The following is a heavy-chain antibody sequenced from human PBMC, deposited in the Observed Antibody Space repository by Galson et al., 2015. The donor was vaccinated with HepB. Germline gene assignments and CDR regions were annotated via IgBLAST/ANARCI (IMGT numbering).Heavy chain of an antibody. D-gene: IGHD2-2*01. CDR2: ISSSTGTT. CDR1: GFTFNTYS. J-gene: IGHJ4*02. Sequence: SLRLSCAASGFTFNTYSMNWVRQAPGKGLEWISYISSSTGTTLYADSVKGRFTISKDNAKNSLFLQLNSLRGDDTAVYYCARDLRVVIPPAPYYFANWGQGTLVTVSS. CDR3: ARDLRVVIPPAPYYFAN. V-gene: IGHV3-48*01.